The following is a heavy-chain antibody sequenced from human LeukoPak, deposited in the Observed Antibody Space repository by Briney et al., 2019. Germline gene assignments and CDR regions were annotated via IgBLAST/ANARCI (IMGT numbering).Heavy chain of an antibody. CDR2: IIPIFGTA. Sequence: SVKVSCKASGGTFSSYAISWVRQAPGQGLEWMGGIIPIFGTANYAQKFQGRVTITADESTSTAYMELSSLRSEDTAVYYCMYYDSSGSSFIDYRGQGTLVTVSS. J-gene: IGHJ4*02. V-gene: IGHV1-69*13. D-gene: IGHD3-22*01. CDR1: GGTFSSYA. CDR3: MYYDSSGSSFIDY.